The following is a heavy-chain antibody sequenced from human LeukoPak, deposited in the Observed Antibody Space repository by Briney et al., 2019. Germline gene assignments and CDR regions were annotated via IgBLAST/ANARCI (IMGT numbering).Heavy chain of an antibody. CDR3: AKEDTAGITLVLDY. D-gene: IGHD5-18*01. J-gene: IGHJ4*02. CDR1: GITFSHHA. CDR2: ISGSGATT. V-gene: IGHV3-23*01. Sequence: PGGSLRLSCAISGITFSHHAISWVRQAPGKGLEWVSAISGSGATTYYADSVKGRFIISRDNSKNTLSLQMHSLRAEDTAVYYCAKEDTAGITLVLDYWGQGTLVTVSS.